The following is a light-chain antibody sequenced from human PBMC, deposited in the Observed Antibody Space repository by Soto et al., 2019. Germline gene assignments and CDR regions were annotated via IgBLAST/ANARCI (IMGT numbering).Light chain of an antibody. J-gene: IGKJ5*01. CDR2: KVS. V-gene: IGKV2-30*02. CDR3: MQGTHWPIT. Sequence: VGLTQSERSEPVNLGEPASISSTANQSLLHSDGIAYFSWFQQRPGRSPRRLIYKVSNRDSGVPARFSGSGSGTDFALKISRVEAEDVGVYYCMQGTHWPITFGQGRLLE. CDR1: QSLLHSDGIAY.